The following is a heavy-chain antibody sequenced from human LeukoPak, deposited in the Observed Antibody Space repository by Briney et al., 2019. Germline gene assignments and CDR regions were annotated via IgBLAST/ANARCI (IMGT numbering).Heavy chain of an antibody. CDR1: GYSFTSYW. CDR3: ARRLQTGAFDI. CDR2: IQPRDSQT. V-gene: IGHV5-51*01. Sequence: GESLKISCKGSGYSFTSYWIDWVRQMPGKGLEWMGLIQPRDSQTRYGPSFQGQVTFSDDKSISTAYLQWSSLRASDTAMYYCARRLQTGAFDIWGQGTLVTVSS. J-gene: IGHJ3*02.